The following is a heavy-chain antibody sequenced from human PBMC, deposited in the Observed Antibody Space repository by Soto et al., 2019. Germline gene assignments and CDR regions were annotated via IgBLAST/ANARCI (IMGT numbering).Heavy chain of an antibody. V-gene: IGHV3-33*01. CDR2: IYYDGNNK. CDR3: ARVGGTVTSDY. CDR1: GFPFSAYG. D-gene: IGHD4-17*01. J-gene: IGHJ4*02. Sequence: QVHLVESGGGVVQPGRSLRLSCAASGFPFSAYGMHWVRPAPGKGLEWLAMIYYDGNNKYYAPSVEGRFTISRDNSKNTLYLQMNSLRVEDTAVYYCARVGGTVTSDYWGQGTLVIVSS.